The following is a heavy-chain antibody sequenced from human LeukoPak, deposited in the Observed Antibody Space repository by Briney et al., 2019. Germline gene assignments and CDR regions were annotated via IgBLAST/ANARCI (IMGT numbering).Heavy chain of an antibody. J-gene: IGHJ4*02. CDR3: ARDQSPYY. V-gene: IGHV3-7*01. Sequence: GGSLRLSCAASGFTFSRYWMTWVRQAPGKGLEWVANIKQDGSEKYYVDSVKGRFTISRDNAKNSLYLQMNSLRAEDTAVYFCARDQSPYYWGQGTLVTVSS. CDR2: IKQDGSEK. CDR1: GFTFSRYW.